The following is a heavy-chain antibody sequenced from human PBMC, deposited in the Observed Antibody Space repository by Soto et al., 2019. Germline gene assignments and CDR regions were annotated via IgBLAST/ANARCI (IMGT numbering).Heavy chain of an antibody. CDR3: ARERSSYGYFDY. CDR1: GYTFTSYA. Sequence: SVKVSCKASGYTFTSYAMHWVRQAPGQRLEWMGWINAGNGNTKYSQKFQGRVTITRDTSASTAYMELSSLRSEDAAVYYCARERSSYGYFDYWGQGTLVTAPQ. V-gene: IGHV1-3*01. D-gene: IGHD3-16*01. J-gene: IGHJ4*02. CDR2: INAGNGNT.